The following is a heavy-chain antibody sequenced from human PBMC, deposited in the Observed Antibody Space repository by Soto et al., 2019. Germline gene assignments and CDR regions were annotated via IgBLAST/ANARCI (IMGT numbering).Heavy chain of an antibody. Sequence: GGSLRLSCAASGFTFSSYGMHWVRQAAGKGLEWVAVTSYDGSNKYYADSVKGRFTISRDNSKSTLYLQLNSLRDEDTAVYYCAKDIPPIYCSGGACYSRPSYGMDVWGQGTTVTVSS. V-gene: IGHV3-30*18. D-gene: IGHD2-15*01. CDR1: GFTFSSYG. J-gene: IGHJ6*02. CDR3: AKDIPPIYCSGGACYSRPSYGMDV. CDR2: TSYDGSNK.